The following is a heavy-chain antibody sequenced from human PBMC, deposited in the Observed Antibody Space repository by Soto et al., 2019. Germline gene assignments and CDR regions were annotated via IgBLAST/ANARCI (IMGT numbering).Heavy chain of an antibody. D-gene: IGHD6-19*01. J-gene: IGHJ5*02. V-gene: IGHV4-31*03. Sequence: QVQLQESGPGLVKPSQTLSLTCTVSGGSISSGGYYWSWIRQHPGKGLEWIGYIYYSGSTYYNPSLRSRVTISVDTSKNPFSLKLSSVTAADTAVYYCASSVVVAGARYWFDPWGQGNLVTVSS. CDR2: IYYSGST. CDR1: GGSISSGGYY. CDR3: ASSVVVAGARYWFDP.